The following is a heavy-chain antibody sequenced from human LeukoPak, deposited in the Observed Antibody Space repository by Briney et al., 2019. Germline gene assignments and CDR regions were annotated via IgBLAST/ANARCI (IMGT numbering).Heavy chain of an antibody. D-gene: IGHD6-13*01. Sequence: GGSLRLSCAASGFTFSSYGMHWVRQAPGEGLEWVAFIRYDGSNKYYADSVKGRFTISRDNSKNTLYLQMNSLRAEDTAVYYCTKDQGAAGYFDYWGQGTLVTVSS. CDR1: GFTFSSYG. CDR2: IRYDGSNK. CDR3: TKDQGAAGYFDY. J-gene: IGHJ4*02. V-gene: IGHV3-30*02.